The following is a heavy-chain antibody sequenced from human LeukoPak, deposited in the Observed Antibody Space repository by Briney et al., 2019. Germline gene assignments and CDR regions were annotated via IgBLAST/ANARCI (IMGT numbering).Heavy chain of an antibody. CDR2: ISWKSGSI. D-gene: IGHD5-18*01. CDR3: AKGSVEYSYGYYMDV. J-gene: IGHJ6*03. Sequence: GGSLRLSCAASGFTFHDYAMHWVRQAPGKGLEWVSGISWKSGSIDYADSVKGRFTISRDNAKNSLYLQMNSLTSEDMALYYCAKGSVEYSYGYYMDVWGKGTTVTVSS. CDR1: GFTFHDYA. V-gene: IGHV3-9*03.